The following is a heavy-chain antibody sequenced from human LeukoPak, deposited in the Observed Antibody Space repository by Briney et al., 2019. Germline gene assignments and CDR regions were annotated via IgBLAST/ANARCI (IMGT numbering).Heavy chain of an antibody. CDR1: GYTFTGYY. Sequence: ASVKVSCKASGYTFTGYYMHWVRQAPGQGLEWMGWINPKSGDTKYAQKFQGRVTMTRDTSLNTAYMDLSRLRSDDTAVYYCARDQGAVVVVTARFGSWGQGTLVTVSP. D-gene: IGHD2-21*02. CDR3: ARDQGAVVVVTARFGS. CDR2: INPKSGDT. V-gene: IGHV1-2*02. J-gene: IGHJ4*02.